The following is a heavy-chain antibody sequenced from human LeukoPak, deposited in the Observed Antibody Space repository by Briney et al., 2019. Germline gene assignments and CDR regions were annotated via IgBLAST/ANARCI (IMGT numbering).Heavy chain of an antibody. CDR2: ISYDGSNK. D-gene: IGHD3-10*01. CDR3: AKDLLLWFGELEPPGFGY. J-gene: IGHJ4*02. V-gene: IGHV3-30*18. CDR1: GFTFSSYG. Sequence: GGSLRLSCAASGFTFSSYGMHWVRQAPGKGLEWVAVISYDGSNKYYADSVKGRFTISRDNSKNTLYLQMNSLRAEDTAVYYCAKDLLLWFGELEPPGFGYWGQGTLVTVSS.